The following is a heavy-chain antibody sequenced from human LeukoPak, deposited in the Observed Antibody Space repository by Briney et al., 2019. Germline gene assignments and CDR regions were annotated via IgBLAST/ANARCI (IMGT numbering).Heavy chain of an antibody. CDR2: ISYDGSNK. CDR3: ARDLTPINPEYYFDY. D-gene: IGHD1-14*01. Sequence: PGGSLRLSCAASGFTFSSYAMHWVRQAPGKGLEWVAVISYDGSNKYYEDSVKGRFTISRDNSKNTLYLQMNSLRAEDTAVYYCARDLTPINPEYYFDYWGQGTLVTVSS. CDR1: GFTFSSYA. J-gene: IGHJ4*02. V-gene: IGHV3-30-3*01.